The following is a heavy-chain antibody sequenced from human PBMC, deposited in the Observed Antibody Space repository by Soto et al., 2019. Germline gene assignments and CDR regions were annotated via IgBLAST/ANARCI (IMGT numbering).Heavy chain of an antibody. J-gene: IGHJ4*02. CDR3: ARGVTMITGFDY. CDR2: IFYNGST. CDR1: GGSVSSGSYY. Sequence: QVQLHESGPGLVKTSETLSLTCTVSGGSVSSGSYYWSWIRQPPGKGLELIGYIFYNGSTNYNPSLKSRVTMSVDTSRDQFSLRLSSVTAPDTAFYYCARGVTMITGFDYGGQGSLVTVSS. V-gene: IGHV4-61*01. D-gene: IGHD3-22*01.